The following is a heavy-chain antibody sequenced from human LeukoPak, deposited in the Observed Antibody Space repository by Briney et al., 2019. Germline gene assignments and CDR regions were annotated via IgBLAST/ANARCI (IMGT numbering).Heavy chain of an antibody. D-gene: IGHD6-19*01. CDR1: GASVSIYY. CDR3: ARVGSSGWRGDYNWFDP. J-gene: IGHJ5*02. CDR2: VSYSGSR. Sequence: SETLSLTCTVSGASVSIYYWSWIRQPPGKGLEWIGDVSYSGSRKYNPSLKNRITISVDTSKNQLSLKLSSVTAADTAVYYCARVGSSGWRGDYNWFDPWGQGTLVTVSS. V-gene: IGHV4-59*02.